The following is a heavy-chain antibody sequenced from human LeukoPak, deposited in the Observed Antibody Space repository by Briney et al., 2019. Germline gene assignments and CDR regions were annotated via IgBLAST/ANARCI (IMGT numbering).Heavy chain of an antibody. J-gene: IGHJ4*02. Sequence: SETLSLTCTVSGGSISSYYWTWIRQSPGKGLEWIGFIYYSGNTNYNPSLKSRVTISVDTSRSQFSLKLNSVTTADTAVYYCARGRSYYTYWGQGTLVTVSS. CDR1: GGSISSYY. CDR2: IYYSGNT. CDR3: ARGRSYYTY. V-gene: IGHV4-59*01. D-gene: IGHD1-26*01.